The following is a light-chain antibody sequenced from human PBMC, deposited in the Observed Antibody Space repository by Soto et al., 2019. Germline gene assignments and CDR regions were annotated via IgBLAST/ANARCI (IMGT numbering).Light chain of an antibody. Sequence: EIVMTQSPATQSVSPGERVTLSCRASQSVSSSLAWYQQKPGLAPTLLISDASSRASGVPDRFTGGGSGTDFTLTIRRLEPEDFALYYCQQYAGSPITVGQLTRLEIK. CDR2: DAS. CDR3: QQYAGSPIT. J-gene: IGKJ5*01. V-gene: IGKV3D-20*01. CDR1: QSVSSS.